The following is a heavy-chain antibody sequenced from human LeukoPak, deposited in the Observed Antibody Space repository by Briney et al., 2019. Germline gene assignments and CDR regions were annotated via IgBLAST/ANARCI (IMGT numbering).Heavy chain of an antibody. Sequence: GGSLRLSCAASGFTFSSSWMYWVRQAAGKGLVWVSRINSDESITTYADSVKGRFTISRDNAKNTLYLQMNSLRAEDTAVYYCARGLVPGFLDYWGQGTLVTVSS. CDR3: ARGLVPGFLDY. V-gene: IGHV3-74*01. CDR2: INSDESIT. CDR1: GFTFSSSW. J-gene: IGHJ4*02. D-gene: IGHD4-11*01.